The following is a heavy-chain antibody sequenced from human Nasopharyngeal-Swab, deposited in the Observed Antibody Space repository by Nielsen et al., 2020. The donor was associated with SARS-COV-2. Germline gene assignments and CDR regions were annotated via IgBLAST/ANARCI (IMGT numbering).Heavy chain of an antibody. CDR1: GGSISSYY. V-gene: IGHV4-59*01. J-gene: IGHJ4*02. Sequence: SETLSLTCTVSGGSISSYYWSWIRQPPGKGLEWIGYIYYSGSTNYNPSLKSRVTISVDTSENQFSLKLSSVTAADTAVYYCARDKGDGYNSFDYWGQGTLVTVSS. CDR3: ARDKGDGYNSFDY. CDR2: IYYSGST. D-gene: IGHD5-24*01.